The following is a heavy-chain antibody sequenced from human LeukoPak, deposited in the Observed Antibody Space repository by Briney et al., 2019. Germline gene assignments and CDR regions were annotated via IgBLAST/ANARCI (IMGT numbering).Heavy chain of an antibody. Sequence: GESLRLSCSASGFTFSSYAMHWVRQAPGKGLEDVSAISSNGGGTYYPDSVKGRFTISRGNSKNSLYLQMNSLRSDDTALYYCARESESSGWYDYWGQGTLVTVSS. V-gene: IGHV3-64*04. J-gene: IGHJ4*02. CDR2: ISSNGGGT. CDR3: ARESESSGWYDY. CDR1: GFTFSSYA. D-gene: IGHD6-19*01.